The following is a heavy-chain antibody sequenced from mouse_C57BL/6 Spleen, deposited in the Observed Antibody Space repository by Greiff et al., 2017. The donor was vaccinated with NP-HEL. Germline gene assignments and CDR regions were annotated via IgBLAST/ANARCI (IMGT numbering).Heavy chain of an antibody. J-gene: IGHJ4*01. CDR2: INPSSGYT. CDR1: GYTFTSYT. Sequence: VQLQQSGAELARPGASVKMSCKASGYTFTSYTMHWVKQRPGQGLEWIGYINPSSGYTKYNQKFKDKATLTADKSSSTAYMQLSSLTSEDFAVYYCAGGYSNYYAMDYWGQRTSVTVSS. D-gene: IGHD2-5*01. V-gene: IGHV1-4*01. CDR3: AGGYSNYYAMDY.